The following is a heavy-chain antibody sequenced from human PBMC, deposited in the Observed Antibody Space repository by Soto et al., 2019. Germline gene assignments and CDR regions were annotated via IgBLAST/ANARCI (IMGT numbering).Heavy chain of an antibody. CDR1: GFTFSSYG. V-gene: IGHV3-30*18. D-gene: IGHD6-13*01. CDR2: ISYDGSNK. CDR3: AKGSIAAAGTDLRPPHYYYYYYGMDV. J-gene: IGHJ6*02. Sequence: GSLRLSCAASGFTFSSYGMHWVRQAPGKGLEWVAVISYDGSNKYYADSVKGRFTISRDNSKNTLYLQMNSLRAEDTAVYYCAKGSIAAAGTDLRPPHYYYYYYGMDVWGQGTTVTVSS.